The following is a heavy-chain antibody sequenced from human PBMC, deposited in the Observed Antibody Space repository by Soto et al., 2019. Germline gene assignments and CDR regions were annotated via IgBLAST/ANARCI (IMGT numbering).Heavy chain of an antibody. D-gene: IGHD3-22*01. Sequence: GGSLSLSCSASGFTFSSYGMHGGRQAPGKGLEWVAVISYDGSNKYYADSVKGRFTISRDNSKNTLYLQMNSLRAEDTAVYYCPNCNDDSSGFYYVFGYDFHYVMDGWSQGATRTV. CDR2: ISYDGSNK. CDR3: PNCNDDSSGFYYVFGYDFHYVMDG. V-gene: IGHV3-30*18. J-gene: IGHJ6*02. CDR1: GFTFSSYG.